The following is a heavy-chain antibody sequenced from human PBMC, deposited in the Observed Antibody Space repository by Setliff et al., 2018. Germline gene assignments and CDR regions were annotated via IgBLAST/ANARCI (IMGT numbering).Heavy chain of an antibody. V-gene: IGHV3-30*03. Sequence: QPGGSLRLSCAASGFTFSSYWMSWVRQAPGKGLEWVALISYDDTKKYLADSVRGRFTISRDSSRNTVDLQMSSLRPEDTALYYCARSTETFSGEDFYFFYYMDVWGKGTTVTVSS. J-gene: IGHJ6*03. D-gene: IGHD4-4*01. CDR3: ARSTETFSGEDFYFFYYMDV. CDR2: ISYDDTKK. CDR1: GFTFSSYW.